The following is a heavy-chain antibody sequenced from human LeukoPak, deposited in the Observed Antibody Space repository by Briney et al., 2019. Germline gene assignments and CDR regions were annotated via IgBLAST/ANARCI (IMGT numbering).Heavy chain of an antibody. J-gene: IGHJ6*02. D-gene: IGHD6-13*01. CDR3: ARVVSSSWTGYYYGMDV. CDR1: GFIFSNYW. CDR2: INTDGSST. V-gene: IGHV3-74*01. Sequence: PGGSLRLSCAGSGFIFSNYWMYWVRQAPGKGLVWVSRINTDGSSTSYADSLKGRFTISRDNAKNTLYLQMNSLRAEDTAVYYCARVVSSSWTGYYYGMDVWGQGTTVTVSS.